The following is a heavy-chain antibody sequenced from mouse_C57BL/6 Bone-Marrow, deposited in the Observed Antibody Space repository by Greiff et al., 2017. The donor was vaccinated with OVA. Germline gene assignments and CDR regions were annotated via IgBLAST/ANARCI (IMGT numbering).Heavy chain of an antibody. D-gene: IGHD1-1*01. V-gene: IGHV5-12*01. CDR2: ISNGGGST. J-gene: IGHJ4*01. Sequence: EVHLVESGGGLVQPGGSLKLSYAASGFTFSDYYMYWVRQTPEKRLEWVAYISNGGGSTYYPDTVKGRFTISRDNAKNTLYLQMSRLKSEDTAMYYCARRTTVSYAMDYWGQGTSVTVSS. CDR1: GFTFSDYY. CDR3: ARRTTVSYAMDY.